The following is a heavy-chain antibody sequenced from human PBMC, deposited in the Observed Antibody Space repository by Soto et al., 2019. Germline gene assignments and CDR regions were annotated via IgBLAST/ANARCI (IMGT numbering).Heavy chain of an antibody. Sequence: PSETLSLTCTVSGGSISSYYLSWIRQPPGKGLGWIGYIYDSGSTNYNPSLKSRVTISVDTSKNQFTLKLTSVTAADTAVYYCASRYGSGKYYFDFWGQGTLVTVSS. V-gene: IGHV4-59*12. CDR2: IYDSGST. J-gene: IGHJ4*02. CDR3: ASRYGSGKYYFDF. D-gene: IGHD3-10*01. CDR1: GGSISSYY.